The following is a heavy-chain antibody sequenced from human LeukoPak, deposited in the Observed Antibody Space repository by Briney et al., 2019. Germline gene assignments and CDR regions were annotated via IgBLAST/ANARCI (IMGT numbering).Heavy chain of an antibody. Sequence: PSETLSLTCTVSGGSISSYYWSWIRQPPGKGLEWIGYIYYSGSTNYNPSLKSRVTISVDTSKNQFSLKLSSVTAADTAVYYCARSGPGSSWTEYYYYYYMDVWGKGTTVTISS. V-gene: IGHV4-59*01. CDR1: GGSISSYY. CDR2: IYYSGST. J-gene: IGHJ6*03. CDR3: ARSGPGSSWTEYYYYYYMDV. D-gene: IGHD6-13*01.